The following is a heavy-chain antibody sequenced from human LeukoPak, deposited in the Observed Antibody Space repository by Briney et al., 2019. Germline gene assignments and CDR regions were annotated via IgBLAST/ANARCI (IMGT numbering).Heavy chain of an antibody. D-gene: IGHD3-22*01. Sequence: TGGSLRLSCAASEFTFSTYSRHWVRQAPGKGLEWVSSISSTSSYIYYADSVKGRFTISRDNAKNSLYLQMNSLRAEDTAVYYCARDQSTVLVIPGAFDIWGQGTMVTVSS. J-gene: IGHJ3*02. V-gene: IGHV3-21*01. CDR2: ISSTSSYI. CDR1: EFTFSTYS. CDR3: ARDQSTVLVIPGAFDI.